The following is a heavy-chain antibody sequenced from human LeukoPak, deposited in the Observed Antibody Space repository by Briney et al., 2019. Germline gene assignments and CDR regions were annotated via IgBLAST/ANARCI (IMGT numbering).Heavy chain of an antibody. CDR2: IYYSGST. V-gene: IGHV4-39*01. J-gene: IGHJ4*02. Sequence: KPSETLSLTCTVSGGSISSSSYYWGWIRQPPGKGLERIGSIYYSGSTYYNPSLKSRVTISVDTSKNQFSLKLSSVTAADTAVYYCARARYGDYVDYWGQGTLVTVSS. D-gene: IGHD4-17*01. CDR1: GGSISSSSYY. CDR3: ARARYGDYVDY.